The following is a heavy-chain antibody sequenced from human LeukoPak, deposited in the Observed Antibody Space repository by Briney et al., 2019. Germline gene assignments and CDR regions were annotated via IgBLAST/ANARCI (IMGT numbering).Heavy chain of an antibody. V-gene: IGHV3-23*01. D-gene: IGHD5-12*01. CDR3: ARLLDSATNY. Sequence: GESLKISCAASGFTFSTYAMTWVRQAPGKGLQWVSAISNSGGSTYYADSVKGRFTISRDNSKNTLYLQMNSLRADDTAVYYCARLLDSATNYWGQGTLVTVSS. J-gene: IGHJ4*02. CDR2: ISNSGGST. CDR1: GFTFSTYA.